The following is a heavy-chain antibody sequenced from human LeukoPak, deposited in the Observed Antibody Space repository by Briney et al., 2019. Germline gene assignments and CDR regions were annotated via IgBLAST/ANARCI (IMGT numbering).Heavy chain of an antibody. J-gene: IGHJ4*02. CDR1: GGSISSYY. D-gene: IGHD6-19*01. CDR2: INHSGST. CDR3: ARGVADKDSYSSGWSFDY. Sequence: SETLSLTCTVSGGSISSYYWSWIRQPPGKGLEWIGEINHSGSTNYNPSLKSRVTISVDTSKNQFSLKLSSVTAADTAVYYCARGVADKDSYSSGWSFDYWGQGTLVTVSS. V-gene: IGHV4-34*01.